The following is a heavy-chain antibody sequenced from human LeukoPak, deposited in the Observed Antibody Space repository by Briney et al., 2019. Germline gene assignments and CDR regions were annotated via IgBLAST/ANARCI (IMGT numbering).Heavy chain of an antibody. V-gene: IGHV1-2*02. D-gene: IGHD2-2*01. CDR3: ARERYCSSTSCYKLDY. Sequence: ASVKVSCKASGYTFTGYYMHWVRQAPGQGLEWMGWISPNSGGTNYAQKFQGRVTMTRDTSISPAYMELSRLRSDDTAVYYCARERYCSSTSCYKLDYWGQGTLVTVSS. CDR1: GYTFTGYY. J-gene: IGHJ4*02. CDR2: ISPNSGGT.